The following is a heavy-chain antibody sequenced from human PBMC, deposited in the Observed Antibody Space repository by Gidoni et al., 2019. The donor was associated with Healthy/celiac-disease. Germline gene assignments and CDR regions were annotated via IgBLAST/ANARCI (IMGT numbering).Heavy chain of an antibody. V-gene: IGHV3-53*01. CDR1: GFTVSSNY. D-gene: IGHD6-6*01. CDR2: IYSGGST. J-gene: IGHJ6*02. CDR3: ARDKWSSSSSGYYYYGMDV. Sequence: EVQLVESGGGLIQPGWSLRLSCAASGFTVSSNYMSWVRQAPGKGLEWVSVIYSGGSTYDADSVKGRFTISRDNSKNTLYLQMNSLRAEDTAVYYCARDKWSSSSSGYYYYGMDVWGQGTTVTVSS.